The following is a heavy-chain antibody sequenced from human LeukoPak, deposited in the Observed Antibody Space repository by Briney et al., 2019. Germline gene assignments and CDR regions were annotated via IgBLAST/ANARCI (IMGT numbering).Heavy chain of an antibody. CDR1: GGSFSVSY. V-gene: IGHV4-34*01. CDR3: AGWEGGSYYDFDY. Sequence: PSETLSLTCAVYGGSFSVSYWSWIRRPPGKGLEWIWEINHSGSTNYNPSLTSRGTTSLDATKNKFSCMLSSVTGPDTARYYCAGWEGGSYYDFDYLGQGALVTVSS. D-gene: IGHD1-26*01. J-gene: IGHJ4*02. CDR2: INHSGST.